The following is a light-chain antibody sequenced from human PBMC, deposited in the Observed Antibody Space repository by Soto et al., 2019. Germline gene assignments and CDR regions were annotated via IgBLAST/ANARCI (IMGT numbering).Light chain of an antibody. J-gene: IGKJ1*01. CDR2: DAS. V-gene: IGKV3-11*01. CDR1: QSVSSY. Sequence: EIVLTQSPATLSLSPGERATLSCRASQSVSSYLAWYQQKPGQAPRLLIYDASNRATGIPARFSGSGSGTDFTLTISSLEPEDFAVYYCQQRSNWLRTFVQGTRWIS. CDR3: QQRSNWLRT.